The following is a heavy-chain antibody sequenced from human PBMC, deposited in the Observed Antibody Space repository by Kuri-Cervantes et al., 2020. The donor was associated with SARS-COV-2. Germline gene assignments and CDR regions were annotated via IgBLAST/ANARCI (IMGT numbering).Heavy chain of an antibody. J-gene: IGHJ6*02. CDR2: IASGGGST. CDR3: ASNYGDYVREYYYYGMDV. D-gene: IGHD4-17*01. CDR1: GFTFSNSA. V-gene: IGHV3-23*01. Sequence: GGSLRLSCAASGFTFSNSAMSWVRQAPGKGLEWVSTIASGGGSTHYADSVKGRFTISRDNSKNTLYLQMNSLRAEDTAVYYCASNYGDYVREYYYYGMDVWGQGTTVTVSS.